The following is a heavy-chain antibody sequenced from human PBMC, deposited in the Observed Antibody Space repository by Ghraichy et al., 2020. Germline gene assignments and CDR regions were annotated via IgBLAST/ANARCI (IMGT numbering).Heavy chain of an antibody. Sequence: SETLSLTCTVSGASMSSGGYYWSWSRQHPGRGLEWIGYSYYSWCTYYNSSLNSRVTISVDTSKNQFSLKLSSVTAAVTAVYFCARMMCSSGSCYACDYWGQGPLVTVSS. V-gene: IGHV4-31*03. CDR2: SYYSWCT. D-gene: IGHD2-15*01. CDR1: GASMSSGGYY. CDR3: ARMMCSSGSCYACDY. J-gene: IGHJ4*02.